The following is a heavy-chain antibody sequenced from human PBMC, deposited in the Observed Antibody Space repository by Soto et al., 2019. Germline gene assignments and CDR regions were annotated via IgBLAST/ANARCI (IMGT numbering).Heavy chain of an antibody. V-gene: IGHV3-23*01. CDR3: AKIPITIRLGMDV. CDR1: GFTFSSSA. J-gene: IGHJ6*02. D-gene: IGHD3-3*01. Sequence: EVQLLESGGGLGQPGGSLRLSCAASGFTFSSSAMSWVRQAPGKGLEWVSGINNNGANTYYADSVKGRFTISRDNSKNTLYPQMNSLRAEDTAVYYCAKIPITIRLGMDVWGQGTTVTVSS. CDR2: INNNGANT.